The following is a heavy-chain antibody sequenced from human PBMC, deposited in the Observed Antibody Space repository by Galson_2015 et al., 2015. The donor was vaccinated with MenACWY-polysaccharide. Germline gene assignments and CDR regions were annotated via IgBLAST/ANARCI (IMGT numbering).Heavy chain of an antibody. J-gene: IGHJ4*02. Sequence: SLRLSCAASGFTFSTYAMHWVREAPGKGLEWVAVISNDGSSNYYAASVKGRFTISRDNSKNTLYLQMNSLRLEEAAIYYCARDRAGCVACRSNSFDLWGPGTVVIASS. V-gene: IGHV3-30-3*01. CDR1: GFTFSTYA. CDR2: ISNDGSSN. CDR3: ARDRAGCVACRSNSFDL. D-gene: IGHD2-21*01.